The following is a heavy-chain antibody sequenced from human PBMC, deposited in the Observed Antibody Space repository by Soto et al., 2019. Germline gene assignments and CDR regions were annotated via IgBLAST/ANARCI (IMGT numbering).Heavy chain of an antibody. V-gene: IGHV3-23*01. CDR3: AKALGVRGVIIDY. CDR2: ISGSGGST. Sequence: GGSLRLSCAASGFTFSSYAMSWVRQAPGKGLEWVSAISGSGGSTYYADSAKGRFTISRDNSKNTLYLQMNSLRAEDTAVYYCAKALGVRGVIIDYWGQGTLVTVSS. CDR1: GFTFSSYA. J-gene: IGHJ4*02. D-gene: IGHD3-10*01.